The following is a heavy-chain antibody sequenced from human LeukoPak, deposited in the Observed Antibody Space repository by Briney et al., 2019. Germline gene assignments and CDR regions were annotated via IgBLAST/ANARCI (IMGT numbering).Heavy chain of an antibody. CDR2: IYSSGST. CDR1: GGSISSTSYY. CDR3: ARGYSYGEY. D-gene: IGHD5-18*01. J-gene: IGHJ4*02. V-gene: IGHV4-61*05. Sequence: SETLSLTCNVSGGSISSTSYYWGWIRQPPGKGLEWIGYIYSSGSTNYNPSLKSRVSMSVDTSNNQFSLRLSSVTAADTAVYYCARGYSYGEYWGQGTLVTVST.